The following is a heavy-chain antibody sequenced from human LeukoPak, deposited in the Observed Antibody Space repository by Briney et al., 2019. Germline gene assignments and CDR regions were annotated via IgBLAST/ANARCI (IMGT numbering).Heavy chain of an antibody. CDR3: ARAVAFLTPFSSENWFDP. CDR1: GYTFTAYH. V-gene: IGHV1-2*02. CDR2: VDPDSGGT. Sequence: GASVKVSCKASGYTFTAYHMYWVRQAPGQGLEWMGWVDPDSGGTNYAQKFQGRVTMTRDTSISTAYMELSRLKSDDTAVYYCARAVAFLTPFSSENWFDPWGQGTLVTVSS. J-gene: IGHJ5*02. D-gene: IGHD2-15*01.